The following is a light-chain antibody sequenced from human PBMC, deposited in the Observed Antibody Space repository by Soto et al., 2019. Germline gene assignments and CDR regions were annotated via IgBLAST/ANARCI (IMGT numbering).Light chain of an antibody. V-gene: IGKV3-11*01. CDR1: QSISTY. J-gene: IGKJ2*01. CDR2: DAS. Sequence: EIVLTQSPATLSLSPGERATLSCRAIQSISTYLDWYQQKPGQAPRLLIYDASNRATGIPARFSGSGSGTDFTLTSSSLEPEVFAFYYCRRRSDWPRTFGQGTKLEIK. CDR3: RRRSDWPRT.